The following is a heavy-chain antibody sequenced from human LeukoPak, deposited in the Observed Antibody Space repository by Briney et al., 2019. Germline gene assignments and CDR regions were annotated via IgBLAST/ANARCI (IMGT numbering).Heavy chain of an antibody. V-gene: IGHV3-23*01. CDR2: ISGSGNST. CDR1: GFTFSSYA. Sequence: GGSLRLSCAASGFTFSSYAMSWVRQAPGKGLEWVSVISGSGNSTYYADSVKGRFTISRDNSKNTLFLQMNSLRPEDTAVYYCAKDRNVGLDAIDVWGQGTLVTVSS. D-gene: IGHD3-10*02. CDR3: AKDRNVGLDAIDV. J-gene: IGHJ3*01.